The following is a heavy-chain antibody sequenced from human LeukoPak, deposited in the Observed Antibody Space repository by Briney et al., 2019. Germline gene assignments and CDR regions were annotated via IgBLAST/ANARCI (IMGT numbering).Heavy chain of an antibody. CDR1: GYTFSSYS. Sequence: GGSLRLSRAASGYTFSSYSINWVRQAPGKGLEWVSSISVRSNYIYYADSVRGRFRISRDDARDSLYLQMNSLRAEDTAVYYCVRLRRNSDTTGFYYYYDFWGQGTLVTVSS. D-gene: IGHD3-22*01. CDR2: ISVRSNYI. V-gene: IGHV3-21*01. CDR3: VRLRRNSDTTGFYYYYDF. J-gene: IGHJ4*02.